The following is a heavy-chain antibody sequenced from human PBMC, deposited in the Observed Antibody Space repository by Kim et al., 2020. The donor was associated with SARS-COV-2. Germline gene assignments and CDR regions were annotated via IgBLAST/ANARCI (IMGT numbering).Heavy chain of an antibody. CDR3: ARGVWLLYPFDY. J-gene: IGHJ4*02. D-gene: IGHD3-3*01. CDR1: GFTFSSYS. Sequence: GGSLRLSCAASGFTFSSYSMNWVRQAPGKGLEWVSSISSSSSYIYYADSVKGRFTISRDNAKNSLYLQMNSLRAEDTAVYYCARGVWLLYPFDYWGQGTLVTVSS. V-gene: IGHV3-21*01. CDR2: ISSSSSYI.